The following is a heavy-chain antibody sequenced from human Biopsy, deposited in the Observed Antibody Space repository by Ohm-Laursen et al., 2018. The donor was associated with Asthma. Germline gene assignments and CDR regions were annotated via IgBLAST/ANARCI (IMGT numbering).Heavy chain of an antibody. D-gene: IGHD3-9*01. CDR2: VNTGNGDT. J-gene: IGHJ3*01. CDR1: GYNFISFA. V-gene: IGHV1-3*04. CDR3: ARTYYDFLTGQVKDVFGV. Sequence: ASVKVSCKASGYNFISFAIHWVRQAPGQRLEWMGWVNTGNGDTKYSQKFQGRVTITRGTSASTAYMELRSLRSEDTATYYCARTYYDFLTGQVKDVFGVWGQGTMVTVSS.